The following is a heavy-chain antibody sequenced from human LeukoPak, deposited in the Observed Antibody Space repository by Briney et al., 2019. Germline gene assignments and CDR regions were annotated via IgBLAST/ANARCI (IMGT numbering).Heavy chain of an antibody. V-gene: IGHV3-21*04. J-gene: IGHJ4*02. CDR3: ARVFKYYDILTGSYLDY. CDR1: GFTFSSYS. Sequence: GGSLRLSCAASGFTFSSYSMNWVRQAPGKGLEWVSSISSSSSYIYYADSVKGRFTISRDISKNTLYLQMNSLRAEDTAVYYCARVFKYYDILTGSYLDYWGQGTLVTVSS. D-gene: IGHD3-9*01. CDR2: ISSSSSYI.